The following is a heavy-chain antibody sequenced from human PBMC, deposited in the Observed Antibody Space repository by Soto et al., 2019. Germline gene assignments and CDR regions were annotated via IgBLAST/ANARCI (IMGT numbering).Heavy chain of an antibody. Sequence: EVQLVESGGGLVKPGGSLRLSCAASGFTFSSYSMNWVRQAPGKGLEWVSSISSSTGYIYYADSVKGRFTISRDNAKKLLYLQMNSLRAEDTAVYYCTRRGGYSYYFDYWAREPWSPSPQ. J-gene: IGHJ4*02. CDR2: ISSSTGYI. D-gene: IGHD5-18*01. V-gene: IGHV3-21*01. CDR3: TRRGGYSYYFDY. CDR1: GFTFSSYS.